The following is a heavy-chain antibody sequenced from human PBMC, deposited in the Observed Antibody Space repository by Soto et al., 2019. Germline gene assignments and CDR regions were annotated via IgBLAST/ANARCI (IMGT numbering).Heavy chain of an antibody. CDR3: VKNRGGAYYDFFD. CDR1: GFTFSSYS. Sequence: EVQLVESGGGLVQPAGSLKLSCSASGFTFSSYSMHWVRQSPQKGLEHLSHISSDGGRIYYADSIKGRFTISRDNSNNMLYLQMNSLGPDDSAVYFCVKNRGGAYYDFFDWGQGTLVTVSS. J-gene: IGHJ1*01. D-gene: IGHD3-3*01. CDR2: ISSDGGRI. V-gene: IGHV3-64D*06.